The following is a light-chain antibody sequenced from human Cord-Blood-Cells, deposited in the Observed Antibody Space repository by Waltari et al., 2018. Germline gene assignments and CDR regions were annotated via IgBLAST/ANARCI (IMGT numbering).Light chain of an antibody. Sequence: QSALTQPASVSGSPGQSITISCTGTSSDVGGYNYVSWYQQHPGKPPKLIIYDVSNRPSGVSNRFSGSKSGNTASLTISGLQAEDEADYYCSSYTSSSVVFGGGTKLTVL. J-gene: IGLJ2*01. CDR1: SSDVGGYNY. CDR2: DVS. CDR3: SSYTSSSVV. V-gene: IGLV2-14*01.